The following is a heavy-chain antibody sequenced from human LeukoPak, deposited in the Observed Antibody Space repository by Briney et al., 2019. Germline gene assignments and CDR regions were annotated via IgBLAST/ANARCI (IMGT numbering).Heavy chain of an antibody. Sequence: ASVKVSCKASGYTFTGYYMHWVRQAPGQGLEWMGRINPNSGGTNYAQKFQGRVTMTRDTSISTAYMELSRLRSDDTAVYYCARRTTVTTMVDYRGQGTLVTVSS. CDR1: GYTFTGYY. D-gene: IGHD4-17*01. CDR3: ARRTTVTTMVDY. CDR2: INPNSGGT. V-gene: IGHV1-2*06. J-gene: IGHJ4*02.